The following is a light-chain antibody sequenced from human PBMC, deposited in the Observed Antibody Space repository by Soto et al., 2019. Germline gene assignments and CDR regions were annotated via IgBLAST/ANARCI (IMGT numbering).Light chain of an antibody. J-gene: IGKJ2*01. Sequence: DIVMTQSPDSLAVSLGERATINCKSSQSVLSSSNNKNYLAWYQQKPGQPPKLLIYWASTRESGVPDRFSGSGSATEFTLTISSLQAADVAVYYCHQYYSTPYTFGQGTKLEIK. V-gene: IGKV4-1*01. CDR1: QSVLSSSNNKNY. CDR3: HQYYSTPYT. CDR2: WAS.